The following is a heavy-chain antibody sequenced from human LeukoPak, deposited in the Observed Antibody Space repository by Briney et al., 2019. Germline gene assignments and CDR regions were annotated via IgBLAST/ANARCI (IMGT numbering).Heavy chain of an antibody. J-gene: IGHJ5*02. CDR3: ARGWGGNIDQ. CDR1: GDSVSSNSAA. D-gene: IGHD3-16*01. V-gene: IGHV6-1*01. Sequence: SQTLSLTCAISGDSVSSNSAAWNWIRQSPSRGLEWLGRTYYRSKWYTYYAVSVKGRITINSDTSKNQFSQQLNSVTPEDTAVYYCARGWGGNIDQWGQGTLVTVSS. CDR2: TYYRSKWYT.